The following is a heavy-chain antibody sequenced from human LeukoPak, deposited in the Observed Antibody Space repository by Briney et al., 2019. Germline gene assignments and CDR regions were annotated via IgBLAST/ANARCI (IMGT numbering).Heavy chain of an antibody. CDR3: AREDYGDPNDAFDI. CDR2: IYTSGST. CDR1: GGSISSGSYY. D-gene: IGHD4-17*01. Sequence: PSETLSLTCTVSGGSISSGSYYWSWIRQPAGKGLEWIGRIYTSGSTNYNPSLKSRVTISVDTSKNQFSLKLSSVTAADTAVYYCAREDYGDPNDAFDIWGQGTMVTVSS. J-gene: IGHJ3*02. V-gene: IGHV4-61*02.